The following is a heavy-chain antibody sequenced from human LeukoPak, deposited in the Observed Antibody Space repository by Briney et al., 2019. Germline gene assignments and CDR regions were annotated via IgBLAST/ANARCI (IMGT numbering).Heavy chain of an antibody. CDR3: ARDDGSGWYADYFDY. CDR1: GGSLSRYY. V-gene: IGHV4-59*12. J-gene: IGHJ4*02. D-gene: IGHD6-13*01. Sequence: SETLSLTCTVSGGSLSRYYWSWIRQPPGKGLEWIGYIYYSGSTNYNPSLKSRVTISVDTSKNQFSLKLSSVTAADTAVYYCARDDGSGWYADYFDYWGQGTLVTVST. CDR2: IYYSGST.